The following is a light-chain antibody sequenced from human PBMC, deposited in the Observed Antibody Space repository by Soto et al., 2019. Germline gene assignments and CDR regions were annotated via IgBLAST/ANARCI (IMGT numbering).Light chain of an antibody. CDR1: QSVSSY. CDR3: QQRSNWHGVT. CDR2: DAS. V-gene: IGKV3-11*01. J-gene: IGKJ4*01. Sequence: EIVLTQSPATLSLSPGERATLSCRASQSVSSYLAWYQQKPGQAPRLLIYDASNRATGIPARFSGSGSGTDFTLTISSLEPEDFEVYYCQQRSNWHGVTFGRGTKVDIK.